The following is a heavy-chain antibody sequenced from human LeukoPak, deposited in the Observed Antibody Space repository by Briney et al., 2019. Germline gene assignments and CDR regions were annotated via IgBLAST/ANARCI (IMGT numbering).Heavy chain of an antibody. J-gene: IGHJ5*02. CDR1: GYSFTSFW. D-gene: IGHD3-10*01. V-gene: IGHV5-51*01. Sequence: GESLKISCKGSGYSFTSFWIAWVRQMPGKGLERMGIIYPGDSDTIYSPSFQGQVTISADKSIDSAYLQWSSLKASDTAMYYCAIHNYYTGAIDPWGQGTLVTVSS. CDR3: AIHNYYTGAIDP. CDR2: IYPGDSDT.